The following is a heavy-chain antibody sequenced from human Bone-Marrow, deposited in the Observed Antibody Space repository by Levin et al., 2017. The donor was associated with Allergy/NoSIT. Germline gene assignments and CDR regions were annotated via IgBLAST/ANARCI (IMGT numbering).Heavy chain of an antibody. D-gene: IGHD6-19*01. CDR1: AFSFATTGLC. CDR3: ARVSSGWQPYVDY. CDR2: IDWDGDK. J-gene: IGHJ4*02. V-gene: IGHV2-70*01. Sequence: TLSLTLTCTFSAFSFATTGLCVSWIRQPPGKALEWLALIDWDGDKYYQTSLKTRLTISRDTSKNQVVLTMTDMDPVDTATYFCARVSSGWQPYVDYWGQGPLVTVSA.